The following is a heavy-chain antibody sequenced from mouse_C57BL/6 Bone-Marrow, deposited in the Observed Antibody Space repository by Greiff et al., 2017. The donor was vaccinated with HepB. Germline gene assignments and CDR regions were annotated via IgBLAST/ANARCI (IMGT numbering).Heavy chain of an antibody. V-gene: IGHV1-52*01. D-gene: IGHD1-1*01. J-gene: IGHJ2*01. Sequence: QVQLQQPGAELVRPGSSVKLSCKASGYTFTSYWMHWVKQRPIQGLEWIGNIDPSDSETHYNQKFKDKATLTVDKSSSTAYMQLSSLTSEDSAVYYCAREGFYYYGSSYFDYWGQGTTLTVSS. CDR1: GYTFTSYW. CDR2: IDPSDSET. CDR3: AREGFYYYGSSYFDY.